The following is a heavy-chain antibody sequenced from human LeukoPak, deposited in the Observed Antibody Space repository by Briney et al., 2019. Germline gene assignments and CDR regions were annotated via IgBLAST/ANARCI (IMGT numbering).Heavy chain of an antibody. Sequence: SGGSLRLSCAASGFTFSSYWMHWVRQAPGKGLVWVSRINSDGSSTSYADSVKGRFTISRDNAKNTLYLQMNSLRAENTAVYYCARDRENSYGLYYFDYWGQGTLVTVSS. CDR1: GFTFSSYW. D-gene: IGHD5-18*01. V-gene: IGHV3-74*01. CDR3: ARDRENSYGLYYFDY. CDR2: INSDGSST. J-gene: IGHJ4*02.